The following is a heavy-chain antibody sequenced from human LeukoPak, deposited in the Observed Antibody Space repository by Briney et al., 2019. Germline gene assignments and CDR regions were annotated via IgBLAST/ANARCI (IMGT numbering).Heavy chain of an antibody. V-gene: IGHV3-23*01. D-gene: IGHD3-10*02. Sequence: QTGGSLRLSCAASGFTFSSYAMSWVRQAPGKGLEWVSSISGSGGRTYHADSVKGRFTISRDNSKNTLYLQMNSLRAEDTAVYYCAELGITMIGGVWGKGTTVTISS. CDR1: GFTFSSYA. CDR2: ISGSGGRT. CDR3: AELGITMIGGV. J-gene: IGHJ6*04.